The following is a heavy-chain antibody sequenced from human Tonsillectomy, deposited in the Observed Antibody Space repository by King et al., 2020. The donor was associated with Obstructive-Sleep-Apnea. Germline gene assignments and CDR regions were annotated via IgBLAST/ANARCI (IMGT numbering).Heavy chain of an antibody. D-gene: IGHD3-16*01. J-gene: IGHJ4*02. CDR3: AREERLGELLDS. CDR1: GGSISTNTYY. CDR2: IYYTGST. Sequence: LPLQESGPGLVKPSKNLSLTCTVSGGSISTNTYYWGWIRQPPGQGLDWIGSIYYTGSTYYHPSLKSRVTISIDTSKNQFSLKLTSVTAADTAVYFCAREERLGELLDSWGQGTLVTVSS. V-gene: IGHV4-39*07.